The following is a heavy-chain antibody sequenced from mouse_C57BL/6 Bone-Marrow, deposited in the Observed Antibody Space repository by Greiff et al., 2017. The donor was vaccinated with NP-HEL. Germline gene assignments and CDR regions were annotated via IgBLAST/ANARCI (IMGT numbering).Heavy chain of an antibody. CDR1: GFTFSDYG. CDR3: AKDGYYRDFDV. J-gene: IGHJ1*03. CDR2: ISSGSSTI. D-gene: IGHD2-3*01. Sequence: EVKLVESGGGLVKPGGSLKLSCAASGFTFSDYGMHWVRQAPEKGLEWVAYISSGSSTIYYADTVKGRFTISRDNAKNTLFLQMTSLRSEDTAMYYCAKDGYYRDFDVWGTGTTVTVSS. V-gene: IGHV5-17*01.